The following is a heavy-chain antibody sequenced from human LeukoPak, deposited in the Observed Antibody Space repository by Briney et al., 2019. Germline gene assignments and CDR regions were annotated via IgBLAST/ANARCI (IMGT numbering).Heavy chain of an antibody. D-gene: IGHD2-2*01. CDR2: MNPNSGNT. J-gene: IGHJ5*02. V-gene: IGHV1-8*01. CDR1: GYTFTSYD. CDR3: ARGGDIVVVQALNWFDP. Sequence: ASVKVSCKASGYTFTSYDIHWVRQATGQGLEWMGWMNPNSGNTGYAQKLEGRVTMTRNTPISTAYMELSSLRSEDTAVYYCARGGDIVVVQALNWFDPWGQGTLVTVSS.